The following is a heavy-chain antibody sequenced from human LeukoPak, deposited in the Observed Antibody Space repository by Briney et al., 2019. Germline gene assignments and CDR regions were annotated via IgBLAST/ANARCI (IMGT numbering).Heavy chain of an antibody. CDR3: AREETSGGFDY. CDR2: INPNSGGP. CDR1: GYTFTGYY. V-gene: IGHV1-2*06. J-gene: IGHJ4*02. Sequence: ASVKVSCKASGYTFTGYYMHWVRQAPGQGLEWMGRINPNSGGPNYAQKFPGRVTMTRDTSISTAYMELSRLRSDDTAVYYCAREETSGGFDYWGQGTLVTVSS. D-gene: IGHD3-10*01.